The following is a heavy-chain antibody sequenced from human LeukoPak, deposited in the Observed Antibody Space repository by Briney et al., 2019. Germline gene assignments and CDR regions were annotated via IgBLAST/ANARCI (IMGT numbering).Heavy chain of an antibody. CDR2: IHYTGRT. D-gene: IGHD2-15*01. Sequence: SSETLSLTCTVSGGSISGHYWSWIRQPPGKGLEWIGYIHYTGRTDYSPSLKSRVSLSVDLSKNQFSLELTSVTAADTAIYFCARLKVSYSESFDIWGHGTLVAVSS. CDR1: GGSISGHY. J-gene: IGHJ3*02. V-gene: IGHV4-59*11. CDR3: ARLKVSYSESFDI.